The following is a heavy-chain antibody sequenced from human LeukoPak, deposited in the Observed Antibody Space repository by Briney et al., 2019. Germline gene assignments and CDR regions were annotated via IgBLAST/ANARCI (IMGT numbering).Heavy chain of an antibody. Sequence: SETMSLACTVSGGSISSSSYEWGWLRQPPGSGLEWVGSVYDSGSTYYNPSLKTRVTTAVHTSKNQFSLKLSSVTAADTAVDDCARRRTSLSYFDYWGQGTLVTVSS. J-gene: IGHJ4*02. D-gene: IGHD1-14*01. CDR3: ARRRTSLSYFDY. V-gene: IGHV4-39*01. CDR2: VYDSGST. CDR1: GGSISSSSYE.